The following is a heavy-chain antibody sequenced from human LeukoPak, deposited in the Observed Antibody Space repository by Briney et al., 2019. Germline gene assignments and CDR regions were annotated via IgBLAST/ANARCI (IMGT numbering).Heavy chain of an antibody. CDR1: GYIFINSG. V-gene: IGHV1-18*01. D-gene: IGHD3-9*01. CDR3: ARDPPAHTISSLRDY. J-gene: IGHJ4*02. CDR2: IRGSNGNT. Sequence: ASVKVSCKASGYIFINSGISWVRQAPGQGLEWIGWIRGSNGNTNYAQKLQGRVTMTTDTSTSTAYMELRSLRSDDTAVYYCARDPPAHTISSLRDYWGQGTLVTVSS.